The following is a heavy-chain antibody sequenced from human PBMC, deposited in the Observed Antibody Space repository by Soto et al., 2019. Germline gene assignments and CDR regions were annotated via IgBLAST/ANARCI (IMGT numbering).Heavy chain of an antibody. J-gene: IGHJ4*02. V-gene: IGHV1-58*01. CDR1: GFTFTSSA. CDR3: AAGLRYFDWLSSPSPRDY. D-gene: IGHD3-9*01. CDR2: IVVGSGNT. Sequence: VASVKVSCKASGFTFTSSAVQWVRQARGQRLEWIGWIVVGSGNTNYAQKFQEGVTITRDMSTSTAYMELSSLRSEDTAVYYCAAGLRYFDWLSSPSPRDYWGQGTLVTVSS.